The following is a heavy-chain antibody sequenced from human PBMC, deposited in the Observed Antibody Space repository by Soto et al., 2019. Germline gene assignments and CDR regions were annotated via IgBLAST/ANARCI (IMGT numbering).Heavy chain of an antibody. D-gene: IGHD3-16*01. CDR3: ARVERGSATTGVDAFDI. CDR1: GGSVNSGNYY. Sequence: QVQLQQWGAGLLKPSETLSLTCAVYGGSVNSGNYYWSWIRQPPGKGLEWIGEVSHSGGKHFNPSLTSRVTISVDTSKNQFSLKMPSVTAADAAIYYCARVERGSATTGVDAFDIWGPGTPVTVSS. CDR2: VSHSGGK. V-gene: IGHV4-34*01. J-gene: IGHJ3*02.